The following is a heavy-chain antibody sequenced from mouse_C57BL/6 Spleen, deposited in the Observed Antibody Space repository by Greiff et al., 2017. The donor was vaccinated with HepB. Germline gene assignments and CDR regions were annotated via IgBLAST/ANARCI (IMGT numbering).Heavy chain of an antibody. Sequence: EVHGVESGGGLVKPGGSLKLSCAASGFTFSSYAMSWVRQTPEKRLEWVATISDGGSYTYYPDNVKGRFTISRDNAKNNLYLQMSHLKSEDTAMYYCARDRGLRRGVPYAMDYWGQGTSVTVSS. J-gene: IGHJ4*01. V-gene: IGHV5-4*01. CDR3: ARDRGLRRGVPYAMDY. CDR2: ISDGGSYT. D-gene: IGHD2-4*01. CDR1: GFTFSSYA.